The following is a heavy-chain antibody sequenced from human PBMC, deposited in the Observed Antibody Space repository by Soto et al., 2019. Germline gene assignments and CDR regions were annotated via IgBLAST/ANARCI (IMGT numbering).Heavy chain of an antibody. D-gene: IGHD6-6*01. V-gene: IGHV1-18*01. Sequence: GLEWMGWISAYNGNTNYAQKLQGRVTMTTDTSTSTAYMELRSLRSDDTAVYYCARDPCGSSSSLEAYYSGMALRVHGTTVPVSS. CDR2: ISAYNGNT. CDR3: ARDPCGSSSSLEAYYSGMAL. J-gene: IGHJ6*02.